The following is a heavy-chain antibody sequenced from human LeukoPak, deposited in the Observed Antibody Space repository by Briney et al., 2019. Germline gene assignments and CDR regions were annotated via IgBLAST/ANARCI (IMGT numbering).Heavy chain of an antibody. CDR2: ISAYNGNT. J-gene: IGHJ1*01. D-gene: IGHD2-15*01. CDR3: ARDIVVVVAATAFRGGAGYFQH. Sequence: ASVKVSCKASGYTFTSYGISWVRQAPGQGLEWMGWISAYNGNTNYAQKLQGRVTMTTDTSTSTAYMELRSLRSDDTAVYYCARDIVVVVAATAFRGGAGYFQHWGQGTLVTVSS. V-gene: IGHV1-18*01. CDR1: GYTFTSYG.